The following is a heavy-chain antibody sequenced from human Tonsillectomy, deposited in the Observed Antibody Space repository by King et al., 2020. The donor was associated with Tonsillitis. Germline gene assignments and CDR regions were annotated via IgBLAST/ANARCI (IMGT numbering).Heavy chain of an antibody. V-gene: IGHV4-59*01. CDR2: IYYSGST. D-gene: IGHD3-10*01. Sequence: LQLQESGPGLVKPSETLSLTCTVSGGSISCYYWTWIRQPPGKGLEWIGYIYYSGSTNYNPSLKSRVAISVDTSKNQFSLKLSSVTAADTAVYYCASEKGRGDFDYWGQGTLVTVSS. CDR1: GGSISCYY. CDR3: ASEKGRGDFDY. J-gene: IGHJ4*02.